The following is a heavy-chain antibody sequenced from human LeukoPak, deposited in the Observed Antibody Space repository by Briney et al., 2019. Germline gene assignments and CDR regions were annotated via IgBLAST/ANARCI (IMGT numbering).Heavy chain of an antibody. J-gene: IGHJ4*02. D-gene: IGHD6-13*01. CDR3: ARGPRILAAGSYFFDY. CDR1: GFSFKDYY. V-gene: IGHV3-11*01. CDR2: INVNGGAM. Sequence: GGSLRLSCAASGFSFKDYYYSWIRQAPGKGLEWVSFINVNGGAMYYADFVKGRFTISRENAQNPVYLEMNSLRDEDTAVYYCARGPRILAAGSYFFDYWGQGSLVTVSS.